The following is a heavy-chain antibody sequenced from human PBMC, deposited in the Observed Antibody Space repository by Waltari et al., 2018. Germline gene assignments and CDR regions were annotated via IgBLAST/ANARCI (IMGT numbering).Heavy chain of an antibody. CDR3: ARARTVVTPFDY. D-gene: IGHD2-15*01. Sequence: EVQLVESGGGLVKPGGSLRLSCAASGFTFSSYSMNWVRQAPGKGLEWVSSISSSSSYIYYADSVKGRFTISRDNAKNSLYLQMNSLRAEDTAVYYCARARTVVTPFDYWGQGTLVTVSS. CDR2: ISSSSSYI. CDR1: GFTFSSYS. J-gene: IGHJ4*02. V-gene: IGHV3-21*01.